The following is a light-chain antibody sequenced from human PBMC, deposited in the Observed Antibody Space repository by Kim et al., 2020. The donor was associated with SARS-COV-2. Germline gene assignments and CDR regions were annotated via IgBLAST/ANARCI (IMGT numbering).Light chain of an antibody. V-gene: IGLV3-19*01. Sequence: SSELTQDPAVSVALGKTVRITCQGDSLRSYYSSWYQQKPGQAPVLVIYGKNNRPSGIPDRFSGSSSGNTASLTITGAQAEDEADYYCYSRDSSGNPLFGGGTQLTVL. CDR3: YSRDSSGNPL. CDR1: SLRSYY. J-gene: IGLJ2*01. CDR2: GKN.